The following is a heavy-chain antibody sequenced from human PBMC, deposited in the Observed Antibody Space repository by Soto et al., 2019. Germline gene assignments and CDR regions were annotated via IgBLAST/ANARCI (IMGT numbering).Heavy chain of an antibody. D-gene: IGHD5-12*01. Sequence: QVPLQLSGPGLMKPSQTLSLTCAISGDSVSSNSAGWNWVRQTPSRGLEWLGRTYYKSKWFNNYAVSVKSRIPINPDTSQNQFSLQLDSVTPEDTAVYYCARGSWDDVSGHYYMDVWGKGTTVTVSS. CDR1: GDSVSSNSAG. CDR3: ARGSWDDVSGHYYMDV. J-gene: IGHJ6*03. V-gene: IGHV6-1*01. CDR2: TYYKSKWFN.